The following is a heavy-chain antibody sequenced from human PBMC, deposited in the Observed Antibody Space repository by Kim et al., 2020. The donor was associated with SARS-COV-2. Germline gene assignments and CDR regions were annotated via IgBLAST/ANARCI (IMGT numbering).Heavy chain of an antibody. CDR1: GFTFSSYS. Sequence: GGSLRLSCAASGFTFSSYSMNWVRQAPGKGLEWVSSISSSSYIYYGDSVKGRFTISRDNAKNSLYLQMNSLRAEDTAVYYCARDGTLYFGEFTIYYYYYGMDVWGQGTTVTVSS. CDR3: ARDGTLYFGEFTIYYYYYGMDV. V-gene: IGHV3-21*01. J-gene: IGHJ6*02. CDR2: ISSSSYI. D-gene: IGHD3-10*01.